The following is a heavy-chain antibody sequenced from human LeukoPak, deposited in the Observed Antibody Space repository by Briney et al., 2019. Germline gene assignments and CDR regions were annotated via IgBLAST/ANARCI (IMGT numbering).Heavy chain of an antibody. CDR3: TTGIGNYYYY. V-gene: IGHV3-74*01. J-gene: IGHJ4*02. Sequence: GSLRLSCAASGFTFSSYAMSWVRQAPGKGLEWVSRVKSDGSDTIYADSVKGRFTISRDNAKNTLYLQMDSLRAGDTAVYYCTTGIGNYYYYWGQGTLVTVAS. D-gene: IGHD3-10*01. CDR1: GFTFSSYA. CDR2: VKSDGSDT.